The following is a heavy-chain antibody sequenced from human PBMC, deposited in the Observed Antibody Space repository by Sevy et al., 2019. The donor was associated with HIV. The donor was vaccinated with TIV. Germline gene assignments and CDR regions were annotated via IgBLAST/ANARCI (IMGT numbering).Heavy chain of an antibody. V-gene: IGHV3-30-3*01. CDR1: GFTFSSYA. D-gene: IGHD6-19*01. CDR3: AGDPVGRGSGWPIFDY. CDR2: ISYDGSNK. Sequence: GESLKISCAASGFTFSSYAMHWVRQAPGEGLEWVAVISYDGSNKYYGDSVKGRFTISRDNSKNRLYLQMNSLGAEDTAVDYCAGDPVGRGSGWPIFDYWGQGTLVTVSS. J-gene: IGHJ4*02.